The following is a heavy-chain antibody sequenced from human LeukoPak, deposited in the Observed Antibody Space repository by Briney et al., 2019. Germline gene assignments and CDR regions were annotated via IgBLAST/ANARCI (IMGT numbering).Heavy chain of an antibody. CDR1: GYTFTSYG. CDR2: ISAYNGNT. V-gene: IGHV1-18*01. CDR3: ATGKNYYDSSGYVPPFDY. Sequence: ASVKVSCKASGYTFTSYGISWVRQAPGQGLEWMGWISAYNGNTNYAQKLQGRVTMTTDTSTSTAYMELSSLRSEDTAVYYCATGKNYYDSSGYVPPFDYWGQGTLVTVSS. J-gene: IGHJ4*02. D-gene: IGHD3-22*01.